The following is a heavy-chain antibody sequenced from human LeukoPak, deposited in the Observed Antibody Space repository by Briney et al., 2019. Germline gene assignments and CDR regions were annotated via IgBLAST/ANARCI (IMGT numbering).Heavy chain of an antibody. J-gene: IGHJ4*02. CDR2: ISGSGGST. CDR1: GFTFSSYA. CDR3: AKDVTAATNYFDY. Sequence: GGSLRLSCAASGFTFSSYAMSWVRQAPGKGLEWVSAISGSGGSTYYADSVKGRFTISRDNSKNTLYLQMSSLRAEDTAVYYCAKDVTAATNYFDYWGQGTLVTVSS. V-gene: IGHV3-23*01. D-gene: IGHD2-15*01.